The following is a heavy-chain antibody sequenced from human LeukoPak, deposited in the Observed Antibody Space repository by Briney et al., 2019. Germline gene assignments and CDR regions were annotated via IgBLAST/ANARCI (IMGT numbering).Heavy chain of an antibody. Sequence: SETLSLTCTVSGGSLSSYYWSWIRQPPGKGLEWIGFISYTGSTNYNPSLKSRVTISVDTSKNQFSLKLSSVTAADTAVYYCARAGGSGYSPLELDYWGQGTLVTVSS. CDR1: GGSLSSYY. J-gene: IGHJ4*02. CDR2: ISYTGST. D-gene: IGHD3-22*01. V-gene: IGHV4-59*12. CDR3: ARAGGSGYSPLELDY.